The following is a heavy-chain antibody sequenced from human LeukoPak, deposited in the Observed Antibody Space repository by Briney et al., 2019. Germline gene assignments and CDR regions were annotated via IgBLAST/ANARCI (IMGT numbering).Heavy chain of an antibody. CDR3: AKDVFPRIYDSSGYLYSYFDS. D-gene: IGHD3-22*01. CDR2: ISYDGSK. J-gene: IGHJ4*02. CDR1: GFTFSSYG. V-gene: IGHV3-30*18. Sequence: GGSLRLSCAASGFTFSSYGMHWVRQAPGKGLEWVAVISYDGSKYYADFVKGRFTISRDNSKNTLYLQMNSLRAEDTAVYYCAKDVFPRIYDSSGYLYSYFDSWGQGTLVTVSS.